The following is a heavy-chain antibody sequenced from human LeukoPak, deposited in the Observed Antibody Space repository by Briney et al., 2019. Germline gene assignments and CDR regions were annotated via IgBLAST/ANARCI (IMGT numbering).Heavy chain of an antibody. CDR2: INHSGST. Sequence: SETLSLTCAVYGGSFSGYYWSWIRQPPGKGLEWIGEINHSGSTNYNPSLKSRVTISVKKSTNKSLLKLSYVTTADTTVDYCGRDTALGYCTSTSCYAGIHWGQGTLVTVSS. J-gene: IGHJ4*02. V-gene: IGHV4-34*01. CDR3: GRDTALGYCTSTSCYAGIH. CDR1: GGSFSGYY. D-gene: IGHD2-2*01.